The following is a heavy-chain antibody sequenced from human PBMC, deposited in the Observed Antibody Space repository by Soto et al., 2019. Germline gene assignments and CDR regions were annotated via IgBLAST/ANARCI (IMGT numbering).Heavy chain of an antibody. J-gene: IGHJ4*02. Sequence: PSGTLSLTCTVAGASLRGYFWTWVRPPPGKGLEWIGYFYYGETTNKKSSLNSRFTVSVDTSKSQFSLKATSVTTADTAVYYCARGTYCGSDCYWTLDYWGQGKMVTVSS. D-gene: IGHD2-21*02. CDR2: FYYGETT. V-gene: IGHV4-59*01. CDR3: ARGTYCGSDCYWTLDY. CDR1: GASLRGYF.